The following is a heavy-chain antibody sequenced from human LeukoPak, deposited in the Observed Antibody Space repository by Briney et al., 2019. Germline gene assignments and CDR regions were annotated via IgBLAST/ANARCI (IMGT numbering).Heavy chain of an antibody. Sequence: GGTLRLSCAASGFTFSSYSMNWVRQAPGKGLEWVSSISSSSSYIYYADSVKGRFTISRDNAKNSLYLQMNSLRAEDTAVYYCARDAPFFGVVIRFDYWGQGTLVTVSS. J-gene: IGHJ4*02. V-gene: IGHV3-21*01. CDR1: GFTFSSYS. CDR2: ISSSSSYI. CDR3: ARDAPFFGVVIRFDY. D-gene: IGHD3-3*01.